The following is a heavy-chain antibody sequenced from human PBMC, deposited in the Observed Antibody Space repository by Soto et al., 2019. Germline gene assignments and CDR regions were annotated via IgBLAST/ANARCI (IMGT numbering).Heavy chain of an antibody. CDR3: ARDTSNYFDF. V-gene: IGHV1-18*01. CDR1: GYTSNTYY. CDR2: ISTYNGNT. D-gene: IGHD2-2*01. Sequence: ASVKVSCKTSGYTSNTYYISWLRQAPGQGLEWIGWISTYNGNTNYVPKFQGRLTTTTATSTSTAYMEPRSLRSDDTALYFCARDTSNYFDFRGQGTPVTV. J-gene: IGHJ4*02.